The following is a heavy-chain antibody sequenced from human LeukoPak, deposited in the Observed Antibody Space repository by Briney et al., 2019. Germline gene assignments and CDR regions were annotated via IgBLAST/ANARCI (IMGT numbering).Heavy chain of an antibody. CDR2: IYYSGST. CDR1: GGSISSYS. CDR3: ARDSSYDSNFDHFDY. Sequence: SETLSLTCTVSGGSISSYSWSWIRQPPGKGLEWNGCIYYSGSTNYNPSLKSRVTISVDTSKNQFSLKLSSVTAADTAVYYCARDSSYDSNFDHFDYWGQGTLVTVSS. D-gene: IGHD3-16*01. J-gene: IGHJ4*02. V-gene: IGHV4-59*12.